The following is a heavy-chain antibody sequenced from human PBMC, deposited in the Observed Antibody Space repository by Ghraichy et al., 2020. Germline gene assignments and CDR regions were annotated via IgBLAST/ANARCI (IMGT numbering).Heavy chain of an antibody. V-gene: IGHV3-43*01. CDR2: ISWDGGST. CDR1: GFTFDDYT. Sequence: GGSLRLSCAASGFTFDDYTMHWVRQAPGKGLEWVSLISWDGGSTYYVDSVKGRFTISRDNSKNSLYLQMNSLRTEDTALYYCAKVISSSIFYGMDVWGQGTTVTVSS. CDR3: AKVISSSIFYGMDV. J-gene: IGHJ6*02. D-gene: IGHD6-6*01.